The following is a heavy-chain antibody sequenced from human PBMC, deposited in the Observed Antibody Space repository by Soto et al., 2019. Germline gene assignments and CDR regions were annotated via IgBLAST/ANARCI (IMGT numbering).Heavy chain of an antibody. CDR2: ISSSGSTI. CDR1: GFTFSSYE. V-gene: IGHV3-48*03. CDR3: ASVLRFFLNYSYGMDV. J-gene: IGHJ6*02. Sequence: GSLRVACSASGFTFSSYEMNWVRQAPGKGLEWVSYISSSGSTIYYADSVKGRFTISRDNAKNSLYLQMNSLRAEDTAVYYCASVLRFFLNYSYGMDVWGQGTKVTVYS. D-gene: IGHD3-3*01.